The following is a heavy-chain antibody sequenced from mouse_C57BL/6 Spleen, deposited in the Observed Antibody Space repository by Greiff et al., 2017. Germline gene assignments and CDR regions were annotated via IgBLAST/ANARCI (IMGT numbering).Heavy chain of an antibody. V-gene: IGHV1-15*01. D-gene: IGHD4-1*01. Sequence: VQLQESGAELVRPGASVTLSCKASGYTFTDYEMHWVKQTPVHGLEWIGAIDPETGGTAYNQKFKGKAILTADKSSSTAYMELRSLTSEDSAVYYCTINWAGWGQGTTLTVSS. CDR1: GYTFTDYE. J-gene: IGHJ2*01. CDR3: TINWAG. CDR2: IDPETGGT.